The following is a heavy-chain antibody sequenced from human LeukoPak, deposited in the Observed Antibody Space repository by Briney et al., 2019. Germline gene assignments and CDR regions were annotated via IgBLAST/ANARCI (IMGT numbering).Heavy chain of an antibody. J-gene: IGHJ4*02. Sequence: ASVKVSCKTSGYTFTGYYMHWVRQAPGQGLEWMGWINPNSGDTNYAQKFQGRVSMTGDTSISTAYMELSRLRSDDTAVYYCARDLKRGYSSGRYSWGTGSSNDYWGQGTLVTVSS. CDR2: INPNSGDT. CDR3: ARDLKRGYSSGRYSWGTGSSNDY. CDR1: GYTFTGYY. D-gene: IGHD6-19*01. V-gene: IGHV1-2*02.